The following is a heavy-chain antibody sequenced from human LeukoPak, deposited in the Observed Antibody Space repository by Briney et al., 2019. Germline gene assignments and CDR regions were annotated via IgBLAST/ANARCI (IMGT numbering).Heavy chain of an antibody. V-gene: IGHV3-23*01. CDR2: ISGSGVMT. Sequence: PGGSLRLSCAASGFTFSDYAMTWVRQAPGKGLEWVATISGSGVMTYYADSVKGRFTVSGDNAKNSLYLQMNSLRAEDTAVYYCARPYNWNYVLAYWGQGTLVTVSS. CDR1: GFTFSDYA. D-gene: IGHD1-7*01. J-gene: IGHJ4*02. CDR3: ARPYNWNYVLAY.